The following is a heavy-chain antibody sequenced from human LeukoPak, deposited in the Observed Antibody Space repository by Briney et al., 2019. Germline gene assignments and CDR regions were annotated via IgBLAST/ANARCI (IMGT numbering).Heavy chain of an antibody. CDR2: IPSSSSTV. CDR1: GFTFSSYS. CDR3: ARDGGYSST. Sequence: PGGSLRLSCATSGFTFSSYSMNWVRQAPGKGLEYISYIPSSSSTVFYADSVKGRFTVSRDNAKNSLYLQMSGLRAEDTAVYYCARDGGYSSTWGQGTLVTVSS. D-gene: IGHD6-13*01. J-gene: IGHJ5*02. V-gene: IGHV3-48*01.